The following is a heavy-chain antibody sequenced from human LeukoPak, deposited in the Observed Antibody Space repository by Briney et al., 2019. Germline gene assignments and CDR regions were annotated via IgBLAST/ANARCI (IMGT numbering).Heavy chain of an antibody. CDR3: ARHARVEVTGEVDY. Sequence: ASVKVSCKASGYTFTDYYMHWVRQAPGQGLEWMGWINPKSGGTNYAQKFQGRVTMTRDTSIRTAYMELSRLRSDDTAVYYCARHARVEVTGEVDYWGQGTLVTVSS. V-gene: IGHV1-2*02. J-gene: IGHJ4*02. D-gene: IGHD2-21*02. CDR1: GYTFTDYY. CDR2: INPKSGGT.